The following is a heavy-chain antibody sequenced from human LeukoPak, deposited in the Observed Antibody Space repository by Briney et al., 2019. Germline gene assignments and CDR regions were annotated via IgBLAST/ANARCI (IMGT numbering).Heavy chain of an antibody. V-gene: IGHV3-74*01. Sequence: PGGSLRLSCAASGFTFSTYWMHWVRQAPGKGLVWVSRINPDGTSTSNADSVKGRFTISRDNAKNTVYLQVNSLRAEDTAVYYCTRATAVAFDYWGRGTLVTV. CDR1: GFTFSTYW. CDR3: TRATAVAFDY. CDR2: INPDGTST. J-gene: IGHJ4*02. D-gene: IGHD6-19*01.